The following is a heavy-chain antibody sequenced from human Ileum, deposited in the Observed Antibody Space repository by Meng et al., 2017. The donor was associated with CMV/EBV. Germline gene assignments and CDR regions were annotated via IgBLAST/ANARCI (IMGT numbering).Heavy chain of an antibody. D-gene: IGHD2-21*02. Sequence: SCAASGFSFSSYAMSWVRQSPGKGLEFVALINAGIGTTRYFGDSVKGRFTISRDNSKDTVYLDMHTLRAEDTAVYYCAKIVGGDPESCWGPGTLVTVSS. CDR2: INAGIGTTR. J-gene: IGHJ4*02. V-gene: IGHV3-23*01. CDR3: AKIVGGDPESC. CDR1: GFSFSSYA.